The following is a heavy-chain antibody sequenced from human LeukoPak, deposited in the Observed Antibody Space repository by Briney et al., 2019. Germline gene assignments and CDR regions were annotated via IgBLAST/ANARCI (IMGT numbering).Heavy chain of an antibody. J-gene: IGHJ4*02. D-gene: IGHD1-26*01. V-gene: IGHV4-39*01. Sequence: KSSETLSLTCTVSGDSISSSDYYWGWIRQPPGKGLGWIGTISYSGSTYYNPSPQSRVTISVDTSKNQFSLELSSVTDADTAVYYCARGSRRLADFHYWGQGTLVTVSS. CDR3: ARGSRRLADFHY. CDR1: GDSISSSDYY. CDR2: ISYSGST.